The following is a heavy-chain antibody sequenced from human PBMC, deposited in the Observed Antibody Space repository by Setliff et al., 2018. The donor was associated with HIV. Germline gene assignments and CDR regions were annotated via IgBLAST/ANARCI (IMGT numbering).Heavy chain of an antibody. V-gene: IGHV4-59*08. CDR3: ARRRPPPSVVDY. D-gene: IGHD2-21*01. CDR2: VYYTGST. J-gene: IGHJ4*02. CDR1: GGFISSYY. Sequence: SETLSLTCSISGGFISSYYWTWIRQAPGKGLEWIGHVYYTGSTNYNPSVKSRVTISVDTSKNQFSLKLSSVTAADTAVYYCARRRPPPSVVDYWGQGIQVTVSS.